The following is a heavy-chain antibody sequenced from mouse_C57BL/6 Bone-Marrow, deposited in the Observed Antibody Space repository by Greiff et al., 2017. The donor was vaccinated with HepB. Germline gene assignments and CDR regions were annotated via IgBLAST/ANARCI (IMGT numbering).Heavy chain of an antibody. Sequence: EVKLVESGAELVRPGASVKLSCTASGFNIKDDYMHWVKQRPEQGLEWIGWIDPENGDTEYASKFQGKATITADTSSNTAYLQLSSLTSEDTAVYYCTTCGGYLGGQGTLVTVSA. J-gene: IGHJ3*01. CDR1: GFNIKDDY. D-gene: IGHD2-2*01. V-gene: IGHV14-4*01. CDR2: IDPENGDT. CDR3: TTCGGYL.